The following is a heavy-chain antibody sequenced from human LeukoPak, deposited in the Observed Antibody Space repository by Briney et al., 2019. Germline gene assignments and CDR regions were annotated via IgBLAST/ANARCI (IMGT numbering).Heavy chain of an antibody. Sequence: GGSLRLSCAASGFTFNNYAMNWVRQAPGKGLEWVANIKQDGSEKYYVDSVKGRFTISRDNAKNSLYLQMNSLRAEDTAVYYCARSHSSSWYFAIGSYYFDYWGQGTLVTVSS. J-gene: IGHJ4*02. CDR2: IKQDGSEK. CDR1: GFTFNNYA. CDR3: ARSHSSSWYFAIGSYYFDY. V-gene: IGHV3-7*01. D-gene: IGHD6-13*01.